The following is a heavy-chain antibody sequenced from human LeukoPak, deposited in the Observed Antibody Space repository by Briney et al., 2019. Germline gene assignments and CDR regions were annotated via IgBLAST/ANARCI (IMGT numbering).Heavy chain of an antibody. Sequence: ASVKVSCKASGYTFTSYGISWVRQAPGQGLEWMGWISAYNGNTNYAQKLQGRVTMTTDTSTSTAYMELRSLRSDDTAVYYCASVSTGAASYYYYGMDVWGKGTTVTVSS. CDR2: ISAYNGNT. CDR3: ASVSTGAASYYYYGMDV. CDR1: GYTFTSYG. V-gene: IGHV1-18*04. J-gene: IGHJ6*04. D-gene: IGHD2-15*01.